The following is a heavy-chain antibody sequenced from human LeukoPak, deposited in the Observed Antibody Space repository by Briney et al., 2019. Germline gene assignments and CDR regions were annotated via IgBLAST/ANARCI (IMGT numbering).Heavy chain of an antibody. D-gene: IGHD2-15*01. J-gene: IGHJ4*02. Sequence: PSETLSLTCTVSGGSISSYYWSWIRQPPGKGLEWIGYIYYSGSTNYNPPLKSRVTISVDTSKNQFSLRLSSVTAADTAVYYCARVAAKTVDYWGQGTLVTVSP. CDR2: IYYSGST. V-gene: IGHV4-59*12. CDR1: GGSISSYY. CDR3: ARVAAKTVDY.